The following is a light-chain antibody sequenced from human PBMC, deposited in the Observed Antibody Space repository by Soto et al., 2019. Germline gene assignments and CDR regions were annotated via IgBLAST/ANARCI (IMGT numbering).Light chain of an antibody. Sequence: IVLTQSPGTLSLSPGERATLSRRASQSFSIIYLAGFHQKPGQALRLLIYGASSRATGIPDRFSGSGSGTDFTLTISRLEPEDFAVYYCQQYGSSPMTFGQGTLLEIK. J-gene: IGKJ5*01. CDR3: QQYGSSPMT. V-gene: IGKV3-20*01. CDR2: GAS. CDR1: QSFSIIY.